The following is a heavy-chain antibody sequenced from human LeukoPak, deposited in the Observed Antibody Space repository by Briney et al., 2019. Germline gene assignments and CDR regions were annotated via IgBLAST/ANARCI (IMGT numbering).Heavy chain of an antibody. V-gene: IGHV3-30-3*01. Sequence: PGRSLRLSCAASGFTFSSYAMHWVRQAPGKGLEWVAVISYDGSNKYYADSVKGRFTISRDNSKNTLYLQMNSLRAEDTAVYYCAKTLWGPRSCPDYWGQGTLVTVSS. J-gene: IGHJ4*02. CDR2: ISYDGSNK. D-gene: IGHD3-16*01. CDR3: AKTLWGPRSCPDY. CDR1: GFTFSSYA.